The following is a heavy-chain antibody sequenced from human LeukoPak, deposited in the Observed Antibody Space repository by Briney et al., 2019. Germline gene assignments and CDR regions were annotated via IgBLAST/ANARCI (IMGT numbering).Heavy chain of an antibody. J-gene: IGHJ4*02. Sequence: GGSLRLSCAASGFIVNSYAMSWVRQAPGKGLAWVSLIYSDGVTQYADSVKGRFTISRDNSKNSLYLQMNSLRAEDTAVYYCAILLGYGSGSYYKGNIDYWGQGTLVTVSS. CDR3: AILLGYGSGSYYKGNIDY. CDR2: IYSDGVT. D-gene: IGHD3-10*01. V-gene: IGHV3-66*01. CDR1: GFIVNSYA.